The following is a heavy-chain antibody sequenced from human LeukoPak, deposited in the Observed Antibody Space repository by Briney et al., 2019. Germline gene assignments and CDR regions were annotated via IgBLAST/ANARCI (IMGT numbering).Heavy chain of an antibody. CDR1: GYTFTSYG. V-gene: IGHV1-46*01. CDR3: AREGYYYDSFNWFDP. D-gene: IGHD3-22*01. CDR2: INPSGGST. Sequence: ASVKVSCKASGYTFTSYGISWVRQAPGQGLEWMGIINPSGGSTSYAQKFQGRVTMTRDTSTSTVYMELSSLRSEDTAVYYCAREGYYYDSFNWFDPWGQGTLVTVSS. J-gene: IGHJ5*02.